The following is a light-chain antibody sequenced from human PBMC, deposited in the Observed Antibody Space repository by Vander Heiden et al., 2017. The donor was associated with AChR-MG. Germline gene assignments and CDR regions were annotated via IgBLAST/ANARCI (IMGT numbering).Light chain of an antibody. V-gene: IGLV1-40*01. CDR1: SANIGARYD. CDR2: VTT. Sequence: QSVLTQPPPVSGAPGQRVAIPCPGSSANIGARYDVHWYRHFPGTAPKLLIYVTTNRPSGVPDRFSASRSGTSAALAITGLQAEDEAEYYCQSYDNSLYAVVFGGGTRLTVL. CDR3: QSYDNSLYAVV. J-gene: IGLJ3*02.